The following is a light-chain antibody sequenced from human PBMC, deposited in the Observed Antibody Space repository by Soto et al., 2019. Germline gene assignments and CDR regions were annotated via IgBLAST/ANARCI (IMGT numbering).Light chain of an antibody. J-gene: IGLJ3*02. Sequence: QSVLTQPPSVSGAPGQRVSISCTGTNTNIVAGYDVNWYQLLPGTAPKLLIYANINRPSGVPDRFSGSKSGASAFLVITGLQAEDEADYYCQSYDSSLSAWKVFGGGTKLTVL. CDR2: ANI. V-gene: IGLV1-40*01. CDR3: QSYDSSLSAWKV. CDR1: NTNIVAGYD.